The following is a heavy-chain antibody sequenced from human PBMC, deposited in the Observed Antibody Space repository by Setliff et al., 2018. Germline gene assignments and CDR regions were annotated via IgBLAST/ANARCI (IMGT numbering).Heavy chain of an antibody. V-gene: IGHV4-59*11. CDR1: GGSISSSHS. J-gene: IGHJ4*02. D-gene: IGHD3-3*01. Sequence: PSETLSLTCTVSGGSISSSHSWSWIRQPPGKEMEWIGNVLDTGITNYNPSLEGRVTISVDTSKNQFSLSLTSVTAADTALYYCASRATYYNFWSGYYLYWGQGTLVTVSS. CDR3: ASRATYYNFWSGYYLY. CDR2: VLDTGIT.